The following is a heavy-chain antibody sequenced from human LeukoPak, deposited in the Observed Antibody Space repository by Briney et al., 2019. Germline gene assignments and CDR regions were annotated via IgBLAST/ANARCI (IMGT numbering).Heavy chain of an antibody. Sequence: SETLSLTCAVYGGPFSGYYWSWIRQPPGKGLEWIGEINHSGSTNYNPSLKSRVTISVDRSKNQFSLKLSSVTAADTAVYYCGREEGGSSFGIGFDYWGQGTLVTVSS. D-gene: IGHD6-6*01. CDR2: INHSGST. CDR1: GGPFSGYY. J-gene: IGHJ4*02. CDR3: GREEGGSSFGIGFDY. V-gene: IGHV4-34*01.